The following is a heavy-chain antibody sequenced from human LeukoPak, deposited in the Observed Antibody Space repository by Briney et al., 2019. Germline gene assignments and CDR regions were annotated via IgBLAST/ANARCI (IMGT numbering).Heavy chain of an antibody. CDR3: ARVNCGGDCYHNWFDP. CDR2: IYSGGST. J-gene: IGHJ5*02. CDR1: GFTVSSNY. Sequence: GGSLRLSCAASGFTVSSNYMSWVRQAPGKGLGWVSVIYSGGSTYYADSVKGRFTISRHNSKNTLYLQMNSLRAEDTAVYYCARVNCGGDCYHNWFDPWGQGTLVTVSS. D-gene: IGHD2-21*02. V-gene: IGHV3-53*04.